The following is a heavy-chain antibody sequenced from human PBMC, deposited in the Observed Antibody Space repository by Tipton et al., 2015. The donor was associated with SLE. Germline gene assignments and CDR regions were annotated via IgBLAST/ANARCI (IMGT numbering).Heavy chain of an antibody. CDR1: GFTFSSSA. D-gene: IGHD6-19*01. V-gene: IGHV3-23*01. CDR2: TTTSGGST. Sequence: SLRLSCAVSGFTFSSSAMSWVRQAPGKGLEWVSSTTTSGGSTYYADSVKGRFTISRDNAKNSLYLQMNSLRAEDTAVYYCARRRQWPEECDYWGQGTLVTVSS. CDR3: ARRRQWPEECDY. J-gene: IGHJ4*02.